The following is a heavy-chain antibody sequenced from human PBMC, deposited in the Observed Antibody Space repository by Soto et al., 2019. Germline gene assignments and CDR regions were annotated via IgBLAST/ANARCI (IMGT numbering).Heavy chain of an antibody. J-gene: IGHJ4*02. CDR1: GFTFSSYA. CDR2: ISGSGGST. V-gene: IGHV3-23*01. D-gene: IGHD5-12*01. Sequence: EVQLLESGGGLVQPGASLRLSCAASGFTFSSYAMSWVRQAPGKGLEWVSAISGSGGSTYYADSGKGRFTISRDKSKNTLYLQMNSLRAEDTAVYYCAKESRDGYNLEDYWGQGTLVTVSS. CDR3: AKESRDGYNLEDY.